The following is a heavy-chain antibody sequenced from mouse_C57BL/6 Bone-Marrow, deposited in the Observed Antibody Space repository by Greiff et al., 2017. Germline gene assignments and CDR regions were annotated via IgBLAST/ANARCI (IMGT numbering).Heavy chain of an antibody. J-gene: IGHJ4*01. CDR2: IYPGSGST. CDR1: GYTFTSYW. V-gene: IGHV1-55*01. D-gene: IGHD3-2*02. CDR3: ARETAQATNAMDY. Sequence: QVQLQQPGAELVKPGASVKMSCKASGYTFTSYWITWVKQRPGQGLEWIGDIYPGSGSTNYNEKFKSKATLTVDTSSSTAYMRLSSHTSEDSAVYYCARETAQATNAMDYWGQGTSVTVSS.